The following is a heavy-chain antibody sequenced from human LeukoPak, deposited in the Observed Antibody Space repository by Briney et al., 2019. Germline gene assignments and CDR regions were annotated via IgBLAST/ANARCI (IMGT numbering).Heavy chain of an antibody. D-gene: IGHD3-3*01. J-gene: IGHJ6*02. CDR3: ARGTIFGVDGMDVSGV. Sequence: GGSLRLSCAVSGFTFSGFWMSWSRQAPGKGLEWVASINSDGSEGYYADVVKGRFTISRDNAKNSLYLQINSLRAEDTAVYYCARGTIFGVDGMDVSGVWGQGTTVTVSS. V-gene: IGHV3-7*03. CDR2: INSDGSEG. CDR1: GFTFSGFW.